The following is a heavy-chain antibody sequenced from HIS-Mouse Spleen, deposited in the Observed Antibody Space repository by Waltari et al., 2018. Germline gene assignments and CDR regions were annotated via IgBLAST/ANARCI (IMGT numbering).Heavy chain of an antibody. Sequence: QVHLVASGGGVVQPGRSLRLSWSPAGCPFRSYGMHWVRQAPGKGLEWVAVISYDGSNKYYADSVKGRFTISRDNSKNTLYLQMNSLRAEDTAVYYCAKASSGWLDYWGQGTLVTVSS. V-gene: IGHV3-30*18. CDR2: ISYDGSNK. D-gene: IGHD6-19*01. CDR3: AKASSGWLDY. CDR1: GCPFRSYG. J-gene: IGHJ4*02.